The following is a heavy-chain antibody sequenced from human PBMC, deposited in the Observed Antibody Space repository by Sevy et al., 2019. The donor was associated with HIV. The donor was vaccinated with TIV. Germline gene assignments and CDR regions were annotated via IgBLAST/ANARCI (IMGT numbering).Heavy chain of an antibody. CDR2: ISAYNGNT. Sequence: ASVKVSCKASGYTFTSYGISWVRQAPGQGLEWMGWISAYNGNTNYAQKLQGRVTMTTDTSTSTAYMELRSLRSDDTAVYYCARVRYYYGSGSFVDYWGQEPWSPSPQ. CDR1: GYTFTSYG. J-gene: IGHJ4*01. CDR3: ARVRYYYGSGSFVDY. D-gene: IGHD3-10*01. V-gene: IGHV1-18*01.